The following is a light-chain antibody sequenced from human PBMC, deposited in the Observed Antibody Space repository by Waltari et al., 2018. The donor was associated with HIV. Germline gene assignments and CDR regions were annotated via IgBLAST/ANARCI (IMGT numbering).Light chain of an antibody. Sequence: YEVSQSDPVSVSPGQRATISCVGERVAGQIGTWYQQKPGRSPQLVIDERNRRASGIPDRFSASKSGKTATLTISGIQPADEGQYFCQAWDNTVAVFGGGT. CDR1: RVAGQI. J-gene: IGLJ2*01. CDR3: QAWDNTVAV. CDR2: ERN. V-gene: IGLV3-1*01.